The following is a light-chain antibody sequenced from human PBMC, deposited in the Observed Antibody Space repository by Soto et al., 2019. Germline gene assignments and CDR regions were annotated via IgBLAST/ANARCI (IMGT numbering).Light chain of an antibody. CDR1: TSDLGSYKF. CDR3: CSYAGSSTLI. CDR2: EGS. V-gene: IGLV2-23*01. J-gene: IGLJ2*01. Sequence: QSALTQPASVSGSPGQSITISCTGTTSDLGSYKFVSWYQHHPGKAPKLMIYEGSKRPSGVSNRLSGSKSGNTASLTISGLQGEDEADYYWCSYAGSSTLIFGGGTKLTVL.